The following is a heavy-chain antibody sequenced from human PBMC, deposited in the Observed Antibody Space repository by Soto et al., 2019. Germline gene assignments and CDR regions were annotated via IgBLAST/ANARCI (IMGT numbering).Heavy chain of an antibody. CDR3: AGGGVPYYFDY. V-gene: IGHV1-69*13. J-gene: IGHJ4*02. CDR1: GGTFSSYA. D-gene: IGHD2-2*01. Sequence: SVKVSCQASGGTFSSYAISWVRQAPGQGLEWMGGIIPIFGTANYAQKFQGRVTITADESTSTAYMELSSLRSEDTAVYYCAGGGVPYYFDYWGQGTLVTVSS. CDR2: IIPIFGTA.